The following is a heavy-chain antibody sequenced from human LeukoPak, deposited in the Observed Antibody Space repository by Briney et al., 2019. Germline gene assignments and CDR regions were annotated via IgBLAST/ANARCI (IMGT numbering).Heavy chain of an antibody. D-gene: IGHD3-3*01. V-gene: IGHV4-59*01. CDR3: ASYFYDFWSGYYKGGAFDI. CDR1: GGSISNYY. J-gene: IGHJ3*02. Sequence: SETLSLTCSVSGGSISNYYWSWIRQPPGKGLEWIGFIYYSGSTDYNPSLKSRVTISLDTSKNQFSLKLSSVTAADTAVYYCASYFYDFWSGYYKGGAFDIWGQGTMVTVSS. CDR2: IYYSGST.